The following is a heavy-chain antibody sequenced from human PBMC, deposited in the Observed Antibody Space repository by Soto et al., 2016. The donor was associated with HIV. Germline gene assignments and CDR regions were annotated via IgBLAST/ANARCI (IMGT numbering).Heavy chain of an antibody. CDR1: GGTFSSYA. J-gene: IGHJ6*03. Sequence: QVQLVQSGAEVKKPGSSVKVSCKASGGTFSSYAISWVRQAPGQGLEWMGGIIPIFGTANYAQKFQGRVTITADESTSTAYMELSSLRSEDTAVYYCARAKDYYGSGSYYNSHYYYYYMDVWGKGTTVTVSS. CDR3: ARAKDYYGSGSYYNSHYYYYYMDV. D-gene: IGHD3-10*01. V-gene: IGHV1-69*12. CDR2: IIPIFGTA.